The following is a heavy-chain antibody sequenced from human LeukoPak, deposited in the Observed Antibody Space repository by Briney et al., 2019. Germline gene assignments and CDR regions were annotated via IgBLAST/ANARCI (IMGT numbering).Heavy chain of an antibody. V-gene: IGHV3-7*01. Sequence: GGSLRLSCAASGFTFSNYWMSWVRQAPGKGLEWVANIKQDGSEKYYVDSVKGRFTISRDNAKNTLYLRMNSLRADDTAVYYCSWDHTGKEDIWGQGTMVTVSS. CDR3: SWDHTGKEDI. J-gene: IGHJ3*02. CDR1: GFTFSNYW. CDR2: IKQDGSEK. D-gene: IGHD2-8*02.